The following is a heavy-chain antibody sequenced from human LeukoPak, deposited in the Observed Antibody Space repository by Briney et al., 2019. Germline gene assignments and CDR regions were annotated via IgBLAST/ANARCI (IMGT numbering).Heavy chain of an antibody. CDR2: INPNSGGT. J-gene: IGHJ4*01. Sequence: GASVKVSCKASGYTLTGYYIHWVRQAPGQGLEWMGWINPNSGGTNYAQNFQGRVTMTRDTSISTAYMELSSLRSDDTAVYYCARAEMATITVDYWGHGTLVTVSS. V-gene: IGHV1-2*02. D-gene: IGHD5-24*01. CDR3: ARAEMATITVDY. CDR1: GYTLTGYY.